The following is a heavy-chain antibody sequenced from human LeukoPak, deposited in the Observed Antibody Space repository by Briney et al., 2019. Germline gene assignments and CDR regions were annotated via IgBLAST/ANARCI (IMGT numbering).Heavy chain of an antibody. CDR2: INHSGST. V-gene: IGHV4-34*01. Sequence: PSETLSLTCAAYGGSFSGYYWSWIRQPPGKGLEWIGEINHSGSTNYNPSLKSRVTISVDTPKNQFSPKLSSVTAADTAVYYCARVPGGAVANTHFDYWGQGTLVTVSS. D-gene: IGHD6-19*01. CDR3: ARVPGGAVANTHFDY. CDR1: GGSFSGYY. J-gene: IGHJ4*02.